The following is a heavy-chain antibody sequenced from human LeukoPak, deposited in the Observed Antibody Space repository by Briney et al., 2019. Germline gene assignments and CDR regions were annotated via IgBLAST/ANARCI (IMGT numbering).Heavy chain of an antibody. CDR3: ARDSHRIYSYGLFDY. D-gene: IGHD5-18*01. CDR1: GGTFISYG. J-gene: IGHJ4*02. V-gene: IGHV1-69*13. CDR2: IVPIFGTA. Sequence: SVKVSCKASGGTFISYGFSWVRQAPGQGLEWVGGIVPIFGTANYAQKFQGRVTITADESTSTAYMELSSLRSEDTAVYYCARDSHRIYSYGLFDYWGQGTLVTVSS.